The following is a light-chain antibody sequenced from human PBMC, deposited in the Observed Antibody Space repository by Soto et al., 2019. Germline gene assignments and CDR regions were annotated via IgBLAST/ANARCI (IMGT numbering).Light chain of an antibody. V-gene: IGKV3-11*01. J-gene: IGKJ2*01. CDR2: DAS. CDR1: QSVSSY. CDR3: EQYGSSPRYT. Sequence: EIVLTQSPATLSLSPGERATLSCRASQSVSSYLAWYQQKPGQAPRLLIYDASNRATGIPARFSGSGSGTDLTLTISSLEPEDFAVYYCEQYGSSPRYTFGQGTKLEIK.